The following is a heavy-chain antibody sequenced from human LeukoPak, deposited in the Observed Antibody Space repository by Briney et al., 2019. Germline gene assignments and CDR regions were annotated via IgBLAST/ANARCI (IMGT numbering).Heavy chain of an antibody. CDR1: GGSISSNSYY. Sequence: SETLSLTCTVSGGSISSNSYYWGWIRQPPGKGLEWIGSIYYSGSTYCNPSLKSRVTISADTSKNQFSLNLSSVTAADTAVYYCARIGYFGYYYGMDVWGQGTTVTVSS. CDR3: ARIGYFGYYYGMDV. CDR2: IYYSGST. V-gene: IGHV4-39*07. J-gene: IGHJ6*02. D-gene: IGHD3-22*01.